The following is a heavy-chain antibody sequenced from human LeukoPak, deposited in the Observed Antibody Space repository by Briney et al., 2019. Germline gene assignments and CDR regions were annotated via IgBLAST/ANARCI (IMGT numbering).Heavy chain of an antibody. CDR2: IKQDGSEK. CDR1: GFTFSSYW. J-gene: IGHJ5*02. CDR3: ARDRVAAAGTNWFDP. V-gene: IGHV3-7*03. D-gene: IGHD6-13*01. Sequence: GGSLRLSCAASGFTFSSYWMSWVRKAPGKGLEWVANIKQDGSEKYYVDSVKGRFTISRDNAKNSLYLQMNSLRAEDTAVYYCARDRVAAAGTNWFDPWGQGTLVTVSS.